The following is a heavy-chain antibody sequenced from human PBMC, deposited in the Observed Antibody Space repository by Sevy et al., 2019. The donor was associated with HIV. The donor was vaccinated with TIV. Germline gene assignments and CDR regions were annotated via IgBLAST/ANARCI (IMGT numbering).Heavy chain of an antibody. CDR1: GFTFSSYG. CDR2: ISYDGSNK. Sequence: GGSLRLSCAASGFTFSSYGMHWVRQAPGKGLEWVAVISYDGSNKYYAYSVKGRFTISRDNSKNTLYLQMNSLRAEDTAVYYCAKRQAAAGTPYYYYYGMDVWGQGTTVTVSS. V-gene: IGHV3-30*18. D-gene: IGHD6-13*01. CDR3: AKRQAAAGTPYYYYYGMDV. J-gene: IGHJ6*02.